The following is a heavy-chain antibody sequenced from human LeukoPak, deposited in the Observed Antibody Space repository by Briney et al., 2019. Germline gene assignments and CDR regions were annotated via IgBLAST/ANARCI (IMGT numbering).Heavy chain of an antibody. J-gene: IGHJ4*02. CDR1: GYTFTSYG. V-gene: IGHV1-69*13. Sequence: GASVTVSCNASGYTFTSYGNSWMRKAPGRGLEWVGGIIPSFGTANYAQQFQGRVTITADETTSTAYMELSSLRSEDTAVYYCAPNYGDYFMNPWIDYWGQGTLVTVSS. CDR3: APNYGDYFMNPWIDY. D-gene: IGHD4-17*01. CDR2: IIPSFGTA.